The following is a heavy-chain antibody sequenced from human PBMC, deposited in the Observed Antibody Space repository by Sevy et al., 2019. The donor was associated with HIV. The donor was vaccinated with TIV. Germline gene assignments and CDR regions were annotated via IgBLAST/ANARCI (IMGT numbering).Heavy chain of an antibody. Sequence: GGSLRLSCAASGFPFSTYAMHWVRQAPGKGLEWVAVIWYDGSNNYHADSVKDRFTISRDNSKNTLYLQMDSLRAADTAVYYCAKSGRIVVAGTTNYFDSWGQGTLVTVSS. V-gene: IGHV3-33*06. CDR1: GFPFSTYA. J-gene: IGHJ4*02. D-gene: IGHD6-19*01. CDR2: IWYDGSNN. CDR3: AKSGRIVVAGTTNYFDS.